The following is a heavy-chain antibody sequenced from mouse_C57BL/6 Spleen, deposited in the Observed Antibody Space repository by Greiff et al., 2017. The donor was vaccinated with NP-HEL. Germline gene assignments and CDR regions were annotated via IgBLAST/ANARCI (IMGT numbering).Heavy chain of an antibody. V-gene: IGHV1-50*01. CDR2: IDPSDSYT. CDR3: ARQDSGSSDYAMDY. J-gene: IGHJ4*01. CDR1: GYTFTSYW. D-gene: IGHD1-1*01. Sequence: QVQLQQPGAELVKPGASVKLSCKASGYTFTSYWMQWVKQRPGQGLEWIGEIDPSDSYTNYNQKFKGKATLTVDTSSSTAYMQLSSLTSEDSAVYYCARQDSGSSDYAMDYWGQGTSVTVSS.